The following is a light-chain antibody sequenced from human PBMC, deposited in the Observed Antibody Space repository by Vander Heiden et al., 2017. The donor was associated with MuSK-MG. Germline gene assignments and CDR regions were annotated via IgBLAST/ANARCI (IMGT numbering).Light chain of an antibody. V-gene: IGLV3-9*01. J-gene: IGLJ2*01. CDR2: RDS. CDR3: QVCASSTVV. Sequence: SYELTQPLSVSVALGQTARSTGGGNNIGSKNVHWYQQKPGQAPLLVIYRDSNRPSGLPQRFSGSNSANTAPLTIRSAPAGDEADYYCQVCASSTVVFGGGTKLTVL. CDR1: NIGSKN.